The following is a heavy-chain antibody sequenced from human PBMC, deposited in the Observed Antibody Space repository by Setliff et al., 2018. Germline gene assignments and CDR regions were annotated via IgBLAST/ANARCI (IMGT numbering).Heavy chain of an antibody. V-gene: IGHV4-59*01. J-gene: IGHJ5*02. CDR2: IYYSGTT. D-gene: IGHD3-10*01. CDR3: ARGGSLFDP. CDR1: GGSFSDYY. Sequence: SETLSLTCAASGGSFSDYYWTWIRQPPGKGLEWIGYIYYSGTTNYIPSLKSRVTISLDTSKNQFSLKLSSVTAADTAVYYCARGGSLFDPWGQGTLVTVSS.